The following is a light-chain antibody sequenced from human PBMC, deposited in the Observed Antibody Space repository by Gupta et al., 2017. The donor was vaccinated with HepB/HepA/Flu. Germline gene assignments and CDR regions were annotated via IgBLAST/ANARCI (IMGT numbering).Light chain of an antibody. CDR2: GAS. V-gene: IGKV3-15*01. CDR1: QILKNN. CDR3: QQYNNWPLT. J-gene: IGKJ4*01. Sequence: IVITQSPVSLAVSPGERATLSCRASQILKNNFLTWYQQKPGQAPKLLIYGASTRATDIPARFSGSGSGTEFTLTISSLQSEDFAVYYCQQYNNWPLTFGGGTTVEIK.